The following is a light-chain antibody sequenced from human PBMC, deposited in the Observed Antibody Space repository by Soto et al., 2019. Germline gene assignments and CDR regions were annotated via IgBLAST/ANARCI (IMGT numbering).Light chain of an antibody. CDR2: AAS. CDR3: QYLNSYPRALA. CDR1: QGIRTF. Sequence: DIQLTQSPSFLSASVGDRVTITCRASQGIRTFLAWYQQKLGAAPKLLIYAASTLQSGVSLRFSGSGSGTEFTLTISSLQPEDVATYYCQYLNSYPRALAFGGGTKVEI. V-gene: IGKV1-9*01. J-gene: IGKJ4*01.